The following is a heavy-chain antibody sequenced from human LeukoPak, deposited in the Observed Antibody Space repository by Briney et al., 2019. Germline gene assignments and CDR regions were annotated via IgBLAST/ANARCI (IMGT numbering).Heavy chain of an antibody. V-gene: IGHV5-51*01. D-gene: IGHD2-15*01. J-gene: IGHJ5*02. CDR1: AYSFTSYW. CDR3: ARQLCSGGSCYLNWFDP. CDR2: IYPGDSDT. Sequence: GESLKISCKGSAYSFTSYWIGWVRQMPGKGLEWMGIIYPGDSDTRYSPSFQGQVTISADKSISTAYLQWSSLKASDTAMYYCARQLCSGGSCYLNWFDPWGQGTLVTVSS.